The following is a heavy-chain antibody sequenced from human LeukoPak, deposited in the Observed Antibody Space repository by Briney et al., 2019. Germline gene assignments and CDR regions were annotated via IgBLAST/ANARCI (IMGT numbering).Heavy chain of an antibody. CDR1: GYKFTNYG. J-gene: IGHJ4*02. CDR3: AVAPGDY. V-gene: IGHV1-18*01. CDR2: ISPYNGNT. D-gene: IGHD2-21*01. Sequence: ASVKVSCKASGYKFTNYGISWVRQAPGQGLEWMGWISPYNGNTIYAQKLQGRVTMTTDTSTSTAYMELRSLRSDDTALYYCAVAPGDYWGQGTLVTVSA.